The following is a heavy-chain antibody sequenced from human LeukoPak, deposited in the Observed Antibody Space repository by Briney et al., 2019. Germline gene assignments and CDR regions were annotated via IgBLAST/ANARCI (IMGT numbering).Heavy chain of an antibody. CDR2: ISSSSSYI. CDR3: ARVEYPPDYDFWSGYLSRVNGAHAVDY. J-gene: IGHJ4*02. Sequence: GGSLRLSCAASGFTFSSYSMNWVRQAPGKGLEWVSSISSSSSYIYYADSVKGRFTISRDNAKNSLYLQMNSLRAEDTAVYYCARVEYPPDYDFWSGYLSRVNGAHAVDYWGQGTLVTVSS. CDR1: GFTFSSYS. V-gene: IGHV3-21*01. D-gene: IGHD3-3*01.